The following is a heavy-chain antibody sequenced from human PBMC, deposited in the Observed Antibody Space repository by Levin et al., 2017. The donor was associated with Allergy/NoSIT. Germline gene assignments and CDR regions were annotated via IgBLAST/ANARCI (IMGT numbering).Heavy chain of an antibody. V-gene: IGHV2-26*01. Sequence: SGPTLVKPTETLTLTCTVSGFSLSNARMGVSWIRQPPGKALEWLAHIFSNDEKSYSTSLKSRLTISKDTSKSQVVLTMTNMDPVDTATYYCARTALSYSSSWRHYWYFDLWGRGTLVTVSS. CDR3: ARTALSYSSSWRHYWYFDL. CDR2: IFSNDEK. CDR1: GFSLSNARMG. J-gene: IGHJ2*01. D-gene: IGHD6-13*01.